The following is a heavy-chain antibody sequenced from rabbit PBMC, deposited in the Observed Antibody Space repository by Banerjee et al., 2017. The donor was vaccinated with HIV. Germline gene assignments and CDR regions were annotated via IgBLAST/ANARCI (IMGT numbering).Heavy chain of an antibody. CDR2: IYSTSGTT. J-gene: IGHJ4*01. V-gene: IGHV1S45*01. CDR1: GFSLNNNYV. Sequence: QEQLEESGGDLVKPEGSLTLTCKASGFSLNNNYVMRWVRQAPGKGLEWIASIYSTSGTTYYATWAKGRFTISKISSTTVTLQMTSLTAADTATYFCASDIYGYGAFNLWGPGTLVTVS. CDR3: ASDIYGYGAFNL. D-gene: IGHD6-1*01.